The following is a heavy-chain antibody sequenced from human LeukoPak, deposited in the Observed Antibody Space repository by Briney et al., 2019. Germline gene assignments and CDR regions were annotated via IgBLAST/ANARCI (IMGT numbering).Heavy chain of an antibody. CDR2: IYYTGST. Sequence: SETLSLTCTVSGGSISNNYWSWIRQTPGRGLEWIGYIYYTGSTYYSPSLESRVTISLDTSKNQFSLNLRSVTAADTAVYYCARISPDYYDSSGYFVDYWGQGTLVTVSS. J-gene: IGHJ4*02. D-gene: IGHD3-22*01. CDR1: GGSISNNY. V-gene: IGHV4-59*01. CDR3: ARISPDYYDSSGYFVDY.